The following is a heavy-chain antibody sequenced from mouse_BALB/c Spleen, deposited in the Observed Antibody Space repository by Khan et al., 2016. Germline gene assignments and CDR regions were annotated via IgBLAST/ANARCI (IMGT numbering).Heavy chain of an antibody. CDR1: DYTFTGYW. CDR2: INPSTGYT. V-gene: IGHV1-7*01. J-gene: IGHJ3*01. Sequence: QVQLQQPGAELAKPGASVKMSCKASDYTFTGYWMHWVKQRPGQGLEWIGYINPSTGYTEYNEKFKDKATLTADKSSSTAYMQLSSLTSEDSAVYYCARPRFAYWGQGTLVTVSA. CDR3: ARPRFAY.